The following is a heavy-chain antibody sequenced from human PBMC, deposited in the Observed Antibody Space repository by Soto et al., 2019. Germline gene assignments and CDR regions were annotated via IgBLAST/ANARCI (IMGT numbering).Heavy chain of an antibody. V-gene: IGHV3-15*07. CDR3: ASYRDSSGRRRYDY. CDR1: DFSLSDAW. D-gene: IGHD3-22*01. J-gene: IGHJ4*02. CDR2: IKSKAHGVTT. Sequence: EVQLEESGGGLIKTGESLTLSCAASDFSLSDAWMKWVRKAPGKGREWGGRIKSKAHGVTTDYAAPLKGRFTILRHDSKNTLYLQMNSLQTEDTAMYYCASYRDSSGRRRYDYWGQGALVTVSS.